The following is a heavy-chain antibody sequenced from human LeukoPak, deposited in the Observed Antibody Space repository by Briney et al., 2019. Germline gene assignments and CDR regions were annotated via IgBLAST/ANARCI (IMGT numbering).Heavy chain of an antibody. CDR1: GFNFRDFA. Sequence: GGSLRLSCAASGFNFRDFAMSWVRQAPGKGLEWVSAISGSGGSTYYADSVKGRFTISRDNSKNTLYLQMNSLRAEDTAVYYCAKGRDFDYWGQGTLVTVSS. CDR3: AKGRDFDY. J-gene: IGHJ4*02. V-gene: IGHV3-23*01. CDR2: ISGSGGST.